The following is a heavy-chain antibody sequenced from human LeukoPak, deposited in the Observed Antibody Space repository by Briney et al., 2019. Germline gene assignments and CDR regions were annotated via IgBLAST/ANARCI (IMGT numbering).Heavy chain of an antibody. J-gene: IGHJ4*02. CDR2: INPNSGGT. D-gene: IGHD6-6*01. V-gene: IGHV1-2*02. CDR1: GYTFTDYY. CDR3: ARARWQLVPYFDS. Sequence: ASVKVSCKASGYTFTDYYMHWVRQAPGQGLERMGWINPNSGGTNFAQKFQGRVAMTRDTPISTAYLELGSLRSDDTAVYFCARARWQLVPYFDSWGQGTLVTVSS.